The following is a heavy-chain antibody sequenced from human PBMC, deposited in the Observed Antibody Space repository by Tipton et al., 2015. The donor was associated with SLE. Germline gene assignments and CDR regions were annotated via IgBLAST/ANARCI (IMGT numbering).Heavy chain of an antibody. CDR3: AREINSGYYYYMDV. D-gene: IGHD3-10*01. V-gene: IGHV4-38-2*02. CDR1: TYSISSGYY. Sequence: TLSLTCAVSTYSISSGYYWGWIRQPPGKGLEWIGSIYHSGSTYYNPSLKSRVTISVDTSKNQFSLKLSSVTAADTAVYYCAREINSGYYYYMDVWGKGTTVTVSS. CDR2: IYHSGST. J-gene: IGHJ6*03.